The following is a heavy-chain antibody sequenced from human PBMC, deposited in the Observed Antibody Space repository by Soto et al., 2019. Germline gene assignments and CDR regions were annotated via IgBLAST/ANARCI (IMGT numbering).Heavy chain of an antibody. Sequence: GGSLRLSCAASGFTFSSYSMNWVRQAPGKGLEWVSYISSSSSTIYYADSVKGRFTISRNNAKNSLYLQMSSLGDEDTAVYYCARVRYSGYDDDAFDIWGQGTMVTVSS. J-gene: IGHJ3*02. CDR2: ISSSSSTI. CDR3: ARVRYSGYDDDAFDI. CDR1: GFTFSSYS. D-gene: IGHD5-12*01. V-gene: IGHV3-48*02.